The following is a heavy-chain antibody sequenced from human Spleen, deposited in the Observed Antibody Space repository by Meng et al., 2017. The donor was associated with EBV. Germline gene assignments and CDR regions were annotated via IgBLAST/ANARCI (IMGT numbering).Heavy chain of an antibody. CDR1: CGSNRSGDYY. D-gene: IGHD1-26*01. CDR2: MYFGGST. J-gene: IGHJ5*02. Sequence: PEEAVLSVTLLCTGSVLCGSNRSGDYYCGWIRQPPGKRLQWMGCMYFGGSTYYNPSLKSRVAISMDTSKNYFSLKVSSVTAADTAVYYFARHIDPWANSFDPWGQGALVTVSS. CDR3: ARHIDPWANSFDP. V-gene: IGHV4-39*01.